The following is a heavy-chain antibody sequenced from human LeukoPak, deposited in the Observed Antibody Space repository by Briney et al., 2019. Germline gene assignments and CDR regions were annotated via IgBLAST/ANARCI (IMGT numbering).Heavy chain of an antibody. D-gene: IGHD3-22*01. CDR2: INPKSGGT. J-gene: IGHJ6*03. V-gene: IGHV1-2*06. CDR3: VRDIDYYDSSGFGGGYYYYYYMDV. CDR1: GYTFIDYH. Sequence: ASVKVSCKASGYTFIDYHLHWVRQAPGQGLEWMGRINPKSGGTNDAQKFTGRVKMTRETSISTAYKELSSLRSHDTAVYFCVRDIDYYDSSGFGGGYYYYYYMDVWGRGTTVTVSS.